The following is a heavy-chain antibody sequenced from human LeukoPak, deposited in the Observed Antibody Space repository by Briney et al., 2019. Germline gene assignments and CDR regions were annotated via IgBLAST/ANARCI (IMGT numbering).Heavy chain of an antibody. CDR3: ARGITVFPYYYGMDV. Sequence: GGSLRLSCAASEFTFSSYSMNWVRQAPGKGLEWVSSISSSSNYIYYADSVKGRFTISRDNAKNSLYLQMNSLRAEDTAVYYCARGITVFPYYYGMDVWGQGTTVTVSS. CDR1: EFTFSSYS. CDR2: ISSSSNYI. J-gene: IGHJ6*02. D-gene: IGHD6-13*01. V-gene: IGHV3-21*01.